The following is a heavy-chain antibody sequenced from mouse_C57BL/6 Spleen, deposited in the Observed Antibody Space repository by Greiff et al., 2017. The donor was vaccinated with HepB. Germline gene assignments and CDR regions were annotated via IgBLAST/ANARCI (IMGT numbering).Heavy chain of an antibody. Sequence: EVKLMESGGGLVKPGGSLKLSCAASGFTFSDYGMHWVRQAPEKGLEWVAYISSGSSTIYYADTVKGRFIISRDNAKNTLFLQMTSLRSEDTAMYYCARYYPYAMDYWGQGTSVTVSS. CDR3: ARYYPYAMDY. V-gene: IGHV5-17*01. CDR1: GFTFSDYG. J-gene: IGHJ4*01. D-gene: IGHD1-1*01. CDR2: ISSGSSTI.